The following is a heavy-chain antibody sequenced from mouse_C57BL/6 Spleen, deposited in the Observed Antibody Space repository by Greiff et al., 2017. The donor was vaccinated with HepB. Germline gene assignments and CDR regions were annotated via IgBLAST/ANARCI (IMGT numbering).Heavy chain of an antibody. J-gene: IGHJ1*03. CDR3: ARDRANWDGVRYFDV. D-gene: IGHD4-1*01. CDR1: GFTFSSYA. V-gene: IGHV5-4*01. Sequence: EVKLMESGGGLVKPGGSLKLSCAASGFTFSSYAMSWVRQTPEKRLEWVATISDGGSYTYYPDNVKGRFTISRDNAKNNLYLQMSHLKSEDTAMYYCARDRANWDGVRYFDVWGTGTTVTVSS. CDR2: ISDGGSYT.